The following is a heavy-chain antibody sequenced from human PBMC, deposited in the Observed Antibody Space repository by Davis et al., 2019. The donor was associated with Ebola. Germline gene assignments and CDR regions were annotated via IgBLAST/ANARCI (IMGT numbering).Heavy chain of an antibody. CDR1: GYTFTSYA. CDR3: ARDLGEDGSGMYYYYGMDV. J-gene: IGHJ6*04. V-gene: IGHV7-4-1*02. CDR2: INTNTGNP. Sequence: ASVKVSCKASGYTFTSYAMNWVRQAPGQGLEWMGWINTNTGNPTYAQGFTGRFVFSLDTSVSTAYLQISSLKAEDTAVYYCARDLGEDGSGMYYYYGMDVWGKGTTVTVSS. D-gene: IGHD3-10*01.